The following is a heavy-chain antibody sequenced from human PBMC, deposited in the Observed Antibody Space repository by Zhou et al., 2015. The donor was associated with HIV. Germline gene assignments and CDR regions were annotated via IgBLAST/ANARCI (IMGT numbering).Heavy chain of an antibody. D-gene: IGHD3-9*01. CDR2: IIPIFGTA. V-gene: IGHV1-69*01. J-gene: IGHJ4*02. CDR3: ASRETYDILTGYYGAFDY. Sequence: QVQLVQSGAEVKKPGSSVKVSCKASGGTFSSYAISWVRQAPGQGLEWMGGIIPIFGTANYAQKFQGRVTITADESTSTAYMELSSLRSEDTAVYYCASRETYDILTGYYGAFDYWGQGTLVTVSS. CDR1: GGTFSSYA.